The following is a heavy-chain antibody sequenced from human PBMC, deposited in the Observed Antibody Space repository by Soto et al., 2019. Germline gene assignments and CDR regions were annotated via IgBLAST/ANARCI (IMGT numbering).Heavy chain of an antibody. V-gene: IGHV3-7*02. J-gene: IGHJ6*03. D-gene: IGHD3-10*01. CDR2: IKQDESEK. Sequence: GGSLRLSCVASGFTFSSHWMTWVRQVLGKGLEWVANIKQDESEKYYVDSVKGRFAISRDNARNSLYLQMNNLRPDDTAVYYCARAGSNYFASGSSLPYYMDVWGKGTKVTVSS. CDR3: ARAGSNYFASGSSLPYYMDV. CDR1: GFTFSSHW.